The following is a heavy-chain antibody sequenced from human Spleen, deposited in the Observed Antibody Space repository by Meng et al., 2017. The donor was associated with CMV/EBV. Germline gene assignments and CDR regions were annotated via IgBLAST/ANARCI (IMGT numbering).Heavy chain of an antibody. CDR3: ARGGGDGFDY. D-gene: IGHD2-21*01. CDR1: GFTFSNYA. CDR2: ISGSGDST. J-gene: IGHJ4*02. V-gene: IGHV3-23*01. Sequence: GGSLRLSCAASGFTFSNYAMTWVRQAPGKGLEWVSSISGSGDSTYYADSVKGRLTISRDNAKNSLYLQMNSLRAEDTAVYYCARGGGDGFDYWGQGTLVTVSS.